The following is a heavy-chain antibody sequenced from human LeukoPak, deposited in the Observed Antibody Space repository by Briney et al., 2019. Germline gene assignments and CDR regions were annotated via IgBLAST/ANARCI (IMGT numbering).Heavy chain of an antibody. CDR2: IYYSGST. CDR3: VGRERPRDSSGWYVFDY. J-gene: IGHJ4*02. CDR1: GGSISSYY. D-gene: IGHD6-19*01. Sequence: PSETLSLTCTVSGGSISSYYWSWIRQPPGKGLEWIGYIYYSGSTNYNPSLKSRVTISVDTSKNQFSLKLSSVTAADTAVYYCVGRERPRDSSGWYVFDYWGQGTLVTVSS. V-gene: IGHV4-59*01.